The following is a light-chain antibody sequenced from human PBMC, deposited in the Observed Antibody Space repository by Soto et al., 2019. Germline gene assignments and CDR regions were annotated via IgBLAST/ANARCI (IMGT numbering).Light chain of an antibody. CDR1: SSDVGSYNL. CDR2: EGS. Sequence: QSVLTQPASVSGSPGQSITISCTGTSSDVGSYNLVSWYQQHPGKAPKLMIYEGSKRPSGVSNRFSGSKSGNPASLTISGLQAEDEADYYCCSYAGSSTWVFGGGTKLTVL. CDR3: CSYAGSSTWV. V-gene: IGLV2-23*01. J-gene: IGLJ3*02.